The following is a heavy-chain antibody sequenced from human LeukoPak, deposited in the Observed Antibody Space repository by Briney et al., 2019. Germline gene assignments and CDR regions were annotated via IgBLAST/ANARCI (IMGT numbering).Heavy chain of an antibody. V-gene: IGHV1-69*13. D-gene: IGHD2-21*02. CDR3: ARDSDYGVVTAILRD. J-gene: IGHJ4*02. CDR2: IIPIFGTA. Sequence: SVKVSCKASGGTFSSYAISWVRQAPGQGLEWMGGIIPIFGTANYAQKFQGRVTITADESTSTAYMELSSLRSEDTAVYYCARDSDYGVVTAILRDWGQGTLVTVCS. CDR1: GGTFSSYA.